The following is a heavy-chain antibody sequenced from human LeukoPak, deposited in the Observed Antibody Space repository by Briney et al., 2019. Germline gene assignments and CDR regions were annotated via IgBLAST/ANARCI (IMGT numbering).Heavy chain of an antibody. J-gene: IGHJ6*02. CDR2: ISSDGGDK. V-gene: IGHV3-30*03. CDR1: GFTFSSYG. Sequence: GGSLRLSCAASGFTFSSYGMHWVRQAPGKALEWVAVISSDGGDKHSADSVKGRITISRDNSKNTLNLQMNSPRSEDTAVYYCARDSLNYYYYGMDVWGQGTTVTVSS. CDR3: ARDSLNYYYYGMDV.